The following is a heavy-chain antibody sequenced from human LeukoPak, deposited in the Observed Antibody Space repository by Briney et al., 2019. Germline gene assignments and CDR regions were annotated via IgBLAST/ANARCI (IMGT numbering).Heavy chain of an antibody. J-gene: IGHJ5*02. Sequence: ASVKVSCKVSGYTLTELSMHWVRQAPGKGLEWMGGFDPEDGETIYAQKFQGRVTMTEDTSTDTAYMELSSLRSEDTAVYYCATAGGSYEWFDPWGQGTLVTVSS. CDR3: ATAGGSYEWFDP. D-gene: IGHD1-26*01. V-gene: IGHV1-24*01. CDR1: GYTLTELS. CDR2: FDPEDGET.